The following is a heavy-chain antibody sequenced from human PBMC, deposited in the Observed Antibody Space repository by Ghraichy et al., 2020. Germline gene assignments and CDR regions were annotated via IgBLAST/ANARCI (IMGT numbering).Heavy chain of an antibody. CDR1: GGSISSYY. D-gene: IGHD3-22*01. CDR3: ARDEGYYDSSGYYRGNFDY. CDR2: IYTSGST. J-gene: IGHJ4*02. V-gene: IGHV4-4*07. Sequence: SETLSLTCTVSGGSISSYYWSWIRQPAGKGLEWIGRIYTSGSTNYNPSLKSRVTMSVDTSKNQFSLKLSSVTAADTAVYYCARDEGYYDSSGYYRGNFDYWGQGTLVTVSS.